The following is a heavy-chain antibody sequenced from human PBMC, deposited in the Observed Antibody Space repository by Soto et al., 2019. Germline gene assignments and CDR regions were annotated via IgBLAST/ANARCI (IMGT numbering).Heavy chain of an antibody. D-gene: IGHD2-2*01. J-gene: IGHJ6*03. CDR1: GGSISSYY. V-gene: IGHV4-59*12. CDR2: IYYSGST. Sequence: SETLSLTCTVSGGSISSYYWSWIRQPPGKGLEWIGYIYYSGSTNYNPSLKSRVTISVDTSKNQFSLKLSSVTAADTAVYYCAGDYCSSTSCYYYYRDVWGKGTTVTVPS. CDR3: AGDYCSSTSCYYYYRDV.